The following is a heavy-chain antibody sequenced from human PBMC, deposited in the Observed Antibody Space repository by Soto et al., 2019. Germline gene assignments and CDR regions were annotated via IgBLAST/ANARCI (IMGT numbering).Heavy chain of an antibody. D-gene: IGHD6-6*01. CDR3: ARTRSFTLGFYYDGMDV. CDR2: IYPGDSDT. CDR1: GYSFASYW. Sequence: DSLKISRQGSGYSFASYWIGLVRQMPGKDLEWMGIIYPGDSDTRYSPSFQGQVTISADKSLRTAYLQWTSLRASDTALYYCARTRSFTLGFYYDGMDVWGQGTTVTVSS. V-gene: IGHV5-51*01. J-gene: IGHJ6*02.